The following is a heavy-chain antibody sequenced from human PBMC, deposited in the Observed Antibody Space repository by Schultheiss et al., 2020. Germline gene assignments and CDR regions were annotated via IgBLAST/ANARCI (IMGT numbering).Heavy chain of an antibody. Sequence: CGSLRLSCAASGFTFSTFLMTWVRQAPGKGLEWVSVIYSGGSTYYADSVKGRFTISRDNSKNTLYLQMNSLRAEDTAVYYCARDQYYYDSSGYFGYWGQGTLVTVSS. J-gene: IGHJ4*02. CDR3: ARDQYYYDSSGYFGY. D-gene: IGHD3-22*01. CDR1: GFTFSTFL. CDR2: IYSGGST. V-gene: IGHV3-53*01.